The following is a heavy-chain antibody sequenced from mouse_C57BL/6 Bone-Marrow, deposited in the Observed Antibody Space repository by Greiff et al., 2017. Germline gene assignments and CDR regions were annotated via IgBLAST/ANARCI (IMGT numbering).Heavy chain of an antibody. CDR3: TRWLLPYYCDD. V-gene: IGHV1-15*01. CDR1: GYTFTDYE. D-gene: IGHD2-3*01. Sequence: QVQLPQSGAELVRPGASVTLSCKASGYTFTDYEMHWVKPTPVHGLEWIGALDPETGGTAYNQKFKGKAILTADKSSSTAYMELRSLTSEDSAVYYCTRWLLPYYCDDWGQGTTLTVSS. CDR2: LDPETGGT. J-gene: IGHJ2*01.